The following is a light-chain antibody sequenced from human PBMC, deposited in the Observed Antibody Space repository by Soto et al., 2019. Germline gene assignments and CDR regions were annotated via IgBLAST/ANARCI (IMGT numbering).Light chain of an antibody. J-gene: IGLJ1*01. CDR3: GSYRRGSTYV. CDR2: DVT. Sequence: QSVLTQPASVSGSPGQSITVSCTGTSSDVGGYNYVSWYQQHPGKAPRLMIYDVTNRPSGVSNRFSGSKSGNTASLTISGLQAEDEADYYCGSYRRGSTYVFVTGTKVTVL. V-gene: IGLV2-14*01. CDR1: SSDVGGYNY.